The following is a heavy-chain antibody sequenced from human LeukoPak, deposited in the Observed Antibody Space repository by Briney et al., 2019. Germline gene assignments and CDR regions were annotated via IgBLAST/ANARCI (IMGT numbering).Heavy chain of an antibody. J-gene: IGHJ4*02. D-gene: IGHD3-3*01. CDR2: ISASGDST. V-gene: IGHV3-23*01. CDR1: GFTFSSWG. Sequence: GGSLRLSCAASGFTFSSWGVSWVRQAPGKGLEWVSSISASGDSTFYADSVTGRFTISRDNSKNTLFLQMNSLRVEDTAVYYCAKCYDFWSGYSGFDFWGQGTLVTVSS. CDR3: AKCYDFWSGYSGFDF.